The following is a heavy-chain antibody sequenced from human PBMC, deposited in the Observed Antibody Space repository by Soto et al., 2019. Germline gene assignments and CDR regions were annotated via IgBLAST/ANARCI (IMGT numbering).Heavy chain of an antibody. J-gene: IGHJ3*02. D-gene: IGHD4-17*01. CDR3: AKDIFQDDYGDLYDAFDI. CDR2: ISGSGGST. V-gene: IGHV3-23*01. CDR1: GFTFSSYA. Sequence: EVQLLESGGGLVQPGGSLRLSCAASGFTFSSYAMSWVRQAPGKGLEWVSAISGSGGSTYYADSVKGRFTISRDNSKNTLYLQMNSLRAEDTAVYYCAKDIFQDDYGDLYDAFDIWGQGTMVTVSS.